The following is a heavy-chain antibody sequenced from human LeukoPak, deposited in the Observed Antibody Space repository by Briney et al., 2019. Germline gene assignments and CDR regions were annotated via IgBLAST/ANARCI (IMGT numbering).Heavy chain of an antibody. J-gene: IGHJ3*02. V-gene: IGHV3-9*01. CDR1: GFTFDDYA. Sequence: GRSLRLSCAASGFTFDDYAMHWVRQAPGKGLEWVSGISWNSGSIGYADSVKGRFTISRDNAKNSLYLQMNSLRAEDTALYYCAKDGGVVVVASLLGAFDIWGQGTMVTVSS. D-gene: IGHD2-15*01. CDR2: ISWNSGSI. CDR3: AKDGGVVVVASLLGAFDI.